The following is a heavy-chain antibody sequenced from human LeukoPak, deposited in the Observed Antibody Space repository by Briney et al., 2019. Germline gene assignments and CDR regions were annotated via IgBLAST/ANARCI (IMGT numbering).Heavy chain of an antibody. CDR1: GFTFSAYW. Sequence: GGSLRLSCAASGFTFSAYWMHWVRQAPGKGLEWVSAISGSGGSTYYADSVKGRFTISRDNSKNTLYLQMNSLRAEDTAVYYCAKPPIAARDWTPFDYWGQGTLVTVSS. CDR2: ISGSGGST. J-gene: IGHJ4*02. CDR3: AKPPIAARDWTPFDY. D-gene: IGHD6-6*01. V-gene: IGHV3-23*01.